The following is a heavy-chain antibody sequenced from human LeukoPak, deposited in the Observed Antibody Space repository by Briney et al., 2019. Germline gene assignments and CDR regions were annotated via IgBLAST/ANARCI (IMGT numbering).Heavy chain of an antibody. CDR1: GFNFTNNW. V-gene: IGHV3-7*01. CDR2: VNEDGSEQ. CDR3: ARGRGWIDP. D-gene: IGHD5-24*01. Sequence: GGCLRLSCGASGFNFTNNWMTWFRQATGWGKAYVANVNEDGSEQNYLDSVKGRFTISRDNTKNSVYMQMNNLRVEETAVYYCARGRGWIDPWGQGTLVTVSS. J-gene: IGHJ5*02.